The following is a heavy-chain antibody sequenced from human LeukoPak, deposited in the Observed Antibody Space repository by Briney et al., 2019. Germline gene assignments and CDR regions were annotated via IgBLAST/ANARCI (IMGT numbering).Heavy chain of an antibody. V-gene: IGHV4-61*05. D-gene: IGHD3-10*01. CDR1: GGSISSSSYY. Sequence: PSETLSLTCTVSGGSISSSSYYWGWIRQPPGKGLEWIGYIYYSGSTNYNPSLKSRVTISVDTSKNQFSLKLSSVTAADTAVYYCARLVVMVRTARRPLFFDPWGQGTLVTVSS. CDR2: IYYSGST. CDR3: ARLVVMVRTARRPLFFDP. J-gene: IGHJ5*02.